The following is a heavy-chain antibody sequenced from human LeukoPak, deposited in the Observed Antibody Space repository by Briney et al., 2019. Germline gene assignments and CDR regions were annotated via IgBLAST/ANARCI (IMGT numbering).Heavy chain of an antibody. J-gene: IGHJ5*02. Sequence: GGSLRLSCAASGFTFSSYGMHWVRQAPGKGLEWVAFIRYDGSNKYYADSVKGRFTIFRDNSKNTLYLQMNSLRAEDTAVYYCAKDSPTRYCSSTSCYFSWGQGTLVTVSS. CDR3: AKDSPTRYCSSTSCYFS. CDR1: GFTFSSYG. D-gene: IGHD2-2*01. V-gene: IGHV3-30*02. CDR2: IRYDGSNK.